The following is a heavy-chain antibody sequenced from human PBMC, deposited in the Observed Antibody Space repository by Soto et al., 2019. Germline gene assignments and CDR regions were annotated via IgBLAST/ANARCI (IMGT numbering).Heavy chain of an antibody. Sequence: EVQLVESGGVVVQPGGSLRLSCAASGFTFYDYAMHWVRQAPGKGLEWVSLISWDGTRSYYADSVKGRFIISRDNSKESLSLLMTSLGTDDSGFYYCAKAVCSGATTACWTRLDSWGQGTQVTVSS. V-gene: IGHV3-43D*04. D-gene: IGHD1-26*01. CDR2: ISWDGTRS. J-gene: IGHJ4*02. CDR1: GFTFYDYA. CDR3: AKAVCSGATTACWTRLDS.